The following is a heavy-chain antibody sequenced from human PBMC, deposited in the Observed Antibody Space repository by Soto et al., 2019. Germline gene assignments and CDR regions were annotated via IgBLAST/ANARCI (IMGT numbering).Heavy chain of an antibody. CDR2: IKQDGSEK. CDR3: ARVPVGVGATTSYYFDY. CDR1: GFTFSSYW. V-gene: IGHV3-7*01. D-gene: IGHD1-26*01. J-gene: IGHJ4*02. Sequence: PGGSLRLSCAASGFTFSSYWMSWVRQAPGKGLEWVANIKQDGSEKYYVDSVKGRFTISRDNAKNSLYLQMNSLRAEDTAVYYCARVPVGVGATTSYYFDYWGQGTLVTVSS.